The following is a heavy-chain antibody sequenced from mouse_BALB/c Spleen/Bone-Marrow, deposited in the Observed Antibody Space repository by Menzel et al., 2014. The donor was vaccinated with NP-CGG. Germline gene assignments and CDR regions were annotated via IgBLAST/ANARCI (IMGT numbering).Heavy chain of an antibody. D-gene: IGHD2-14*01. J-gene: IGHJ4*01. Sequence: EVQGVESGPGLVKPSQSLSLTCTVTGYSITSDYAWNLIRQFPANKLEWMGYISYSGSTIYNPSLKSRISLTRDTSRNQFFLQLNSVTTEDTATYYCARGTLRGALDYWGQGTSVTVSS. CDR3: ARGTLRGALDY. CDR2: ISYSGST. V-gene: IGHV3-2*02. CDR1: GYSITSDYA.